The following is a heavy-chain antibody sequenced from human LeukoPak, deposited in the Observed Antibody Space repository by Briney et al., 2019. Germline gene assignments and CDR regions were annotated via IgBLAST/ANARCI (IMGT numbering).Heavy chain of an antibody. CDR3: ARRGGNRLYYFDY. CDR2: IYTSGST. D-gene: IGHD4-23*01. CDR1: GGSISSGSYY. Sequence: SETLSLTCTVSGGSISSGSYYWSWIRQPAGKGLEWIGRIYTSGSTNYNPSLKSRVTISVDTSKNQFSLKLSSVTAADTAVYYCARRGGNRLYYFDYWGQGTLVTVSS. J-gene: IGHJ4*02. V-gene: IGHV4-61*02.